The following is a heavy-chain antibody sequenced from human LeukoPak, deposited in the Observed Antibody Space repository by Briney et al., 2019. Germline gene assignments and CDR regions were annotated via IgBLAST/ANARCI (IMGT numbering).Heavy chain of an antibody. V-gene: IGHV3-7*03. Sequence: AGGPLRLPCAASGLTFSIYWMRWVRQSAGEGRECVANIKQEGCEKYYVDSVKGRYTITRENAINTMYLQKTRIIDEDTAMYYYAAVLGSTYCSSDSCLFKALDYWGQGTLVTVSS. CDR2: IKQEGCEK. J-gene: IGHJ4*02. CDR3: AAVLGSTYCSSDSCLFKALDY. CDR1: GLTFSIYW. D-gene: IGHD2-2*01.